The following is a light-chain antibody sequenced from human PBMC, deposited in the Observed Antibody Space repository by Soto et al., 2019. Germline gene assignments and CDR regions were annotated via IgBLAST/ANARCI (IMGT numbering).Light chain of an antibody. CDR3: QQYNNSPFS. CDR2: DVS. J-gene: IGKJ5*01. Sequence: EIVMTQSPATLSVSPGERATLSCRAGQGVTTNFAWYQQKSGQSPRLLIYDVSIRETGVPARFSGTGSETEFTLTISGLQSEDSAVYFCQQYNNSPFSFGQGTGLEIK. V-gene: IGKV3-15*01. CDR1: QGVTTN.